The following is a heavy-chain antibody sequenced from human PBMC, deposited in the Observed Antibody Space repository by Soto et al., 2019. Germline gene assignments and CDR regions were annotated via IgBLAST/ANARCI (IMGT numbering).Heavy chain of an antibody. V-gene: IGHV3-74*03. CDR1: GFILSMYW. J-gene: IGHJ4*02. D-gene: IGHD2-2*01. CDR3: TRGPRPSPAGTGAY. Sequence: GGSLRLSCEASGFILSMYWMHWIRHVQGKGQVRDSQMNEDGVTTTNADSMKSRFTMSRNNDNDTLYLQLYSWRVEVTAMYCCTRGPRPSPAGTGAYWGPGTQVTVSS. CDR2: MNEDGVTT.